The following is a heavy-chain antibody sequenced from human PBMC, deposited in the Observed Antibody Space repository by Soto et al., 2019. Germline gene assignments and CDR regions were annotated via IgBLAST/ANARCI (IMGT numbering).Heavy chain of an antibody. V-gene: IGHV1-69*04. D-gene: IGHD5-12*01. CDR1: GGTFSGYA. CDR2: TIPILNVA. Sequence: GASVKVSCKASGGTFSGYAISWVRQAPGQGLEWMGRTIPILNVADYAQDFQGRLTITADKSTSTTYMELISLTSKDTAVFYCARDSPIGSTFSGYDAIDSWGQGTLVTVSS. CDR3: ARDSPIGSTFSGYDAIDS. J-gene: IGHJ4*02.